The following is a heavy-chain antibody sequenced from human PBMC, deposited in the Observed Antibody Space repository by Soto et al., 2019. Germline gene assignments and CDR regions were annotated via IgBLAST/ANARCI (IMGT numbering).Heavy chain of an antibody. D-gene: IGHD5-18*01. V-gene: IGHV3-9*01. CDR1: GFKFDEYA. Sequence: PGGSLRLSCVASGFKFDEYAMHWVRQAPGKGLEWVSGISWNSDKIVYADSVKGRFTISRDNAKNTLYLQMNSLRAEDTAVFYCGRGGSDSPMAPGYWGQGTLVTVSS. CDR2: ISWNSDKI. J-gene: IGHJ4*02. CDR3: GRGGSDSPMAPGY.